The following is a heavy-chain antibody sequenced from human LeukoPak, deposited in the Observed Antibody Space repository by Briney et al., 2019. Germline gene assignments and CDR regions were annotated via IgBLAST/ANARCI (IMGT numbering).Heavy chain of an antibody. D-gene: IGHD6-19*01. CDR1: GFTFSNYA. CDR2: ISGSGGST. V-gene: IGHV3-23*01. CDR3: ARSNPTGYSSG. J-gene: IGHJ4*02. Sequence: SGGSLRLSCAASGFTFSNYAMSWVRQAPGKGLEWVSGISGSGGSTYYAESVKGRFSISRDNSKNTLYLQMNSLRAEDTAVYYCARSNPTGYSSGWGQGTLVTVSS.